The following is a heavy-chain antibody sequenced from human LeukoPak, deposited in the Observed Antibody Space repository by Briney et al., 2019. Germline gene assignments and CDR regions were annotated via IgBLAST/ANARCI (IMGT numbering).Heavy chain of an antibody. CDR3: ARDSPYYYGSGSATYYMDV. D-gene: IGHD3-10*01. Sequence: SETLSLTCTVSDDPISSGSYYWSWIRQPAGKGLEWIGRIYASGSTNYNPSLKSRVTISVDRSKYQFSLKLSSVTAADTAVYYCARDSPYYYGSGSATYYMDVWGKGTTVTISS. CDR2: IYASGST. J-gene: IGHJ6*03. CDR1: DDPISSGSYY. V-gene: IGHV4-61*02.